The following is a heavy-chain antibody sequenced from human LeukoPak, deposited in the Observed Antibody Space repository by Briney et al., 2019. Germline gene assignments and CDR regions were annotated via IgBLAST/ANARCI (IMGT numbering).Heavy chain of an antibody. CDR1: GFTFRTYA. CDR2: ISGSGGNT. Sequence: PGGSLRLSCAASGFTFRTYAMSWVRKAPGKGLEWVSAISGSGGNTYYADSVQGRFTTSRDNSKNTLYLQMNSLSAEDSAMYYCAKDFISGYGKWEVDYWGQGTLVTVSS. CDR3: AKDFISGYGKWEVDY. D-gene: IGHD1-26*01. J-gene: IGHJ4*02. V-gene: IGHV3-23*01.